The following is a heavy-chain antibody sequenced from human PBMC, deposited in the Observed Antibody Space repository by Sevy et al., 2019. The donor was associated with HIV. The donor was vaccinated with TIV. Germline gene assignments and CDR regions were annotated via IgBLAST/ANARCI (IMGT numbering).Heavy chain of an antibody. CDR1: GGSISSYY. D-gene: IGHD3-22*01. V-gene: IGHV4-59*01. J-gene: IGHJ4*02. Sequence: SETLSLTCTVSGGSISSYYWSWIRQPPGKGLEWIGYIYYSGSTNYNPSLKSRVTISVDTSKNQFSLKLSSVTAADTAVYYCASGGRHYYDSSGYYEFATFDYWGQGTLVTVSS. CDR2: IYYSGST. CDR3: ASGGRHYYDSSGYYEFATFDY.